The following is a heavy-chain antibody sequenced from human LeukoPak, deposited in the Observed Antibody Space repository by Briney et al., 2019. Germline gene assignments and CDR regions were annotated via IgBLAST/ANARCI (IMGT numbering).Heavy chain of an antibody. Sequence: GGSLRLSCAASGFIFSNYVMGWVRQAPGKGLEWVSDVSGSGGNTYYADSVKGRFTISRDNSKNTLYLQMNSLRAEDTAVYYCAKNLIHLWCFDYWGHGTLVTVSS. CDR3: AKNLIHLWCFDY. CDR1: GFIFSNYV. D-gene: IGHD5-18*01. V-gene: IGHV3-23*01. J-gene: IGHJ4*01. CDR2: VSGSGGNT.